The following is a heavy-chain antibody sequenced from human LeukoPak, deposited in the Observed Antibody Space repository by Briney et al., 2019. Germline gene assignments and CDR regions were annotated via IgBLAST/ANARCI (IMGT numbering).Heavy chain of an antibody. J-gene: IGHJ4*02. CDR2: ISGSGGST. CDR3: AKAEAIAVVVVAATLYDY. CDR1: GFTFSSYA. V-gene: IGHV3-23*01. Sequence: GGSLRLSCAASGFTFSSYAMSWVRQAPGKGLEGVSAISGSGGSTYYADSVKGRFTISRDNSKNTLYLQMNSLRAEDTAVYYCAKAEAIAVVVVAATLYDYWGQGTLVTVSS. D-gene: IGHD2-15*01.